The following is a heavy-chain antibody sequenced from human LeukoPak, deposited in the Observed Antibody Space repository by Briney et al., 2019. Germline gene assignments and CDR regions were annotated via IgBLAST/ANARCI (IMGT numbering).Heavy chain of an antibody. J-gene: IGHJ6*02. D-gene: IGHD2/OR15-2a*01. CDR2: ISWNSGSI. CDR3: AKGKYEYYYYYGMDV. CDR1: GFSFDDYA. Sequence: GGSLRLSCAASGFSFDDYAMHWVRQDPGKDLEWVSGISWNSGSIGYADSVKGRFTISRDNAKNSLYLQMNSLRAEDTALYYCAKGKYEYYYYYGMDVWGQGTTVTVSS. V-gene: IGHV3-9*01.